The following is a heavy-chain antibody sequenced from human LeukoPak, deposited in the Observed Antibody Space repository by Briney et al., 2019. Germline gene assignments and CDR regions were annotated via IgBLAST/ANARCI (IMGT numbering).Heavy chain of an antibody. CDR2: IYPGDSDA. CDR3: ARLGGSGSYSDNNFDF. J-gene: IGHJ4*02. CDR1: GYSFTSYW. V-gene: IGHV5-51*01. Sequence: GESLKISCKASGYSFTSYWIGWVRQMPGKGLEWMGIIYPGDSDARYSPSFQGQVTISADKSISAAYLQWSSLKASDTAMYYCARLGGSGSYSDNNFDFWGQGTLVTVSS. D-gene: IGHD3-10*01.